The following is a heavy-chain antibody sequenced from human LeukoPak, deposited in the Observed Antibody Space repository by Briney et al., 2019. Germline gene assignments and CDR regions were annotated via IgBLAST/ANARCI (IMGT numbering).Heavy chain of an antibody. J-gene: IGHJ6*03. CDR2: IRYDGSNK. CDR1: GFTFSSYG. D-gene: IGHD6-13*01. V-gene: IGHV3-30*02. CDR3: AKDPGQLAPYYYYYMDV. Sequence: GGSLRLSCAASGFTFSSYGMHWVRQAPGKGLEWVAFIRYDGSNKYYADSVKGRFTSSRDNSKNTLYLQMNSLRAEDTAVYYCAKDPGQLAPYYYYYMDVWGKGTTVTVSS.